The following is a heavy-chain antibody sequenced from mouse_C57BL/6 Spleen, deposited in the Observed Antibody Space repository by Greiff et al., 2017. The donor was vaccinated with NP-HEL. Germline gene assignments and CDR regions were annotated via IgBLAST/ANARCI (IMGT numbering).Heavy chain of an antibody. CDR2: INPSSGYT. J-gene: IGHJ2*01. Sequence: QVQLKQSGAELAKPGASVKLSCKASGYTFTSYWMHWVKQRPGQGLEWIGYINPSSGYTKYNQKFKDKATLTADKSSSTAYMQLSSLTYEDSAVYYCARMTTVVAQYFDYWGQGTTLTVSS. D-gene: IGHD1-1*01. CDR1: GYTFTSYW. V-gene: IGHV1-7*01. CDR3: ARMTTVVAQYFDY.